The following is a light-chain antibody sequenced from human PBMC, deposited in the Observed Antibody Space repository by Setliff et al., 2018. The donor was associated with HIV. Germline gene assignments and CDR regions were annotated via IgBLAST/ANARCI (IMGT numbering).Light chain of an antibody. CDR2: EVN. J-gene: IGLJ1*01. CDR3: CSYAGTSYV. CDR1: SSDIGRYNF. V-gene: IGLV2-23*02. Sequence: QSVLTQPASVSGSPGQSITISCTGTSSDIGRYNFVSWFQRHAGKAPKLMIYEVNKRPSGVSNRFSGSKSGNTASLTISWLQAEDEADYYCCSYAGTSYVFGTGTKVTVL.